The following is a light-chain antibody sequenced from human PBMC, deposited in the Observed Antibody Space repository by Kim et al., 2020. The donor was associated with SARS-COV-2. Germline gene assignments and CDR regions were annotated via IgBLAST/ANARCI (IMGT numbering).Light chain of an antibody. Sequence: WSPGERATLSCRASQSISSRSLAWYQQKPGQAPRLLIHGASSRATGIPDRFTGSGSGTDFTLTISRLEAEDFAVYSCQQYSRSPPTFGQGTKLEI. CDR3: QQYSRSPPT. V-gene: IGKV3-20*01. CDR1: QSISSRS. CDR2: GAS. J-gene: IGKJ2*01.